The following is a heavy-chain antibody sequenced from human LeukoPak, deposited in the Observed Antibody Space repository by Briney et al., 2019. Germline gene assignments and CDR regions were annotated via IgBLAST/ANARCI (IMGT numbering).Heavy chain of an antibody. J-gene: IGHJ4*02. V-gene: IGHV4-61*01. CDR3: ARLTRRSGNYFDS. Sequence: SETLSLTCAVSGDSVSSSNYYWSWIRQPPGKGLEWIGYIYYGGSTNYNPSLKSRVTISVDTSKSQFSLKLSSVTAADTAVYYWARLTRRSGNYFDSWGQGTLVTVSS. D-gene: IGHD1-1*01. CDR1: GDSVSSSNYY. CDR2: IYYGGST.